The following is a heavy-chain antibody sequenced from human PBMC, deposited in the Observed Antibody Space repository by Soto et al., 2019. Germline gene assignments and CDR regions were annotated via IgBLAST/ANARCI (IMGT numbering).Heavy chain of an antibody. CDR1: GYTFTSYH. J-gene: IGHJ4*02. CDR3: ARDTPPTDY. Sequence: QVQLVQSGAEVKKPGASVKVSCKTSGYTFTSYHISWVRQAPGQGLEWMGWISAYNTNTNYAQKFQGRVTMTTDTLTSKAYMGLKSLRSDDTAVYYCARDTPPTDYWGQGTLVTVSS. CDR2: ISAYNTNT. V-gene: IGHV1-18*01.